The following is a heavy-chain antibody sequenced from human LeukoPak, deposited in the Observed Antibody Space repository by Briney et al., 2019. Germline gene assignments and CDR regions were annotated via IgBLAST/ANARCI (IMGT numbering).Heavy chain of an antibody. Sequence: GASVKVSCKASGYTFTGHYIHWVRQAPGQGLEWVGWSNPKNGGSNYAQKFQGRVTMTRDRSISTAYMELNRLTSDDTAVYYCARASFWESPINWFAPWGQGTLVTVSS. CDR3: ARASFWESPINWFAP. CDR1: GYTFTGHY. J-gene: IGHJ5*02. V-gene: IGHV1-2*02. CDR2: SNPKNGGS. D-gene: IGHD3-16*01.